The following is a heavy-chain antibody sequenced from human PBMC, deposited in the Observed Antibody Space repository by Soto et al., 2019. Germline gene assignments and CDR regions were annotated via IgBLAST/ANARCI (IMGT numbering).Heavy chain of an antibody. J-gene: IGHJ3*02. CDR1: GFSLSTSGMC. Sequence: SGPTLVNPTQTLTLTCTFSGFSLSTSGMCVSWIRQPPGKALEWLAHIDWDDDKYYSTSLKTRLTISKDTSKNQVVLTMTNMDPVDTATYYCARTRAAAGTIDAFDIWGQGTMVTVSS. CDR3: ARTRAAAGTIDAFDI. CDR2: IDWDDDK. D-gene: IGHD6-13*01. V-gene: IGHV2-70*01.